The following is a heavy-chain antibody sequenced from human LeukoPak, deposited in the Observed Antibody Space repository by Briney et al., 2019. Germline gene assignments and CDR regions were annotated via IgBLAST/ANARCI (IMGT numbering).Heavy chain of an antibody. D-gene: IGHD3-10*01. CDR1: GGSISSYY. CDR3: AATYYYGSGTLLEVFDY. CDR2: IYTSGST. J-gene: IGHJ4*02. Sequence: KPSETLSLTCTVSGGSISSYYWSWIRQPPGKGLEWIGYIYTSGSTNYNPSLKSRVTISVDTSKNQFSLKLSSVTAADTAVYYCAATYYYGSGTLLEVFDYWGQGTLVTVSS. V-gene: IGHV4-4*09.